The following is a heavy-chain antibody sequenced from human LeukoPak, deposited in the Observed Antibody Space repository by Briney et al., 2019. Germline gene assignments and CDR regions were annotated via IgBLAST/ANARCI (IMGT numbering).Heavy chain of an antibody. CDR1: GFTFTSSA. Sequence: SVKVSCKASGFTFTSSAMQWVRQARGQRLEWIGWIVVGSGNTNYAQKFQERVTITRDMSTSTAYMELSSLRSEDTAVYYCAAGWRPLYYYYYGMDVWGQGTTVTVSS. CDR2: IVVGSGNT. CDR3: AAGWRPLYYYYYGMDV. D-gene: IGHD2-15*01. V-gene: IGHV1-58*02. J-gene: IGHJ6*02.